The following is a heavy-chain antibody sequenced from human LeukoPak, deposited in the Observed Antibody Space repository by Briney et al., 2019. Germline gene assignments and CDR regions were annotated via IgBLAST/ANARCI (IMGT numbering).Heavy chain of an antibody. Sequence: ASVKVSCKTSGYSFNIYEINWVRQATGPGLDWMGWVNPNIGDTDHAQKFHGKLTMTRNTSIRTAYMELSGLRLEDTAVYYCSRGPRFDPWGQGTQVTVSS. CDR1: GYSFNIYE. CDR3: SRGPRFDP. V-gene: IGHV1-8*01. CDR2: VNPNIGDT. J-gene: IGHJ5*02.